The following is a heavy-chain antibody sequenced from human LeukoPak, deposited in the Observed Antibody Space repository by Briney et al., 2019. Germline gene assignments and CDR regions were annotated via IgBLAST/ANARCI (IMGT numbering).Heavy chain of an antibody. CDR3: AKMTARRARDGWGSN. D-gene: IGHD3-10*01. Sequence: GGSLRLSCAASGFTFSSYAMSWVRQAPGKGLEWVSCITDSGVSTFYADSLSGRFTISRDNSKNTLYLQMKNLRAADTATYYCAKMTARRARDGWGSNWGQGTLVAVSS. CDR2: ITDSGVST. J-gene: IGHJ4*01. CDR1: GFTFSSYA. V-gene: IGHV3-23*01.